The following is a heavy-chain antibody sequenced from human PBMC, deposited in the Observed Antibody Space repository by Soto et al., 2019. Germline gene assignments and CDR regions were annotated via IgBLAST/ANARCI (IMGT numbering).Heavy chain of an antibody. CDR3: AKDSRYCSGSSCYGAFDY. J-gene: IGHJ4*02. CDR1: GFTFSSYA. V-gene: IGHV3-23*01. CDR2: VIGSGGAT. D-gene: IGHD2-2*01. Sequence: EVKLLESGGGSAQPGESLRLSCVASGFTFSSYAMSWVRQAPGKGLDWVSTVIGSGGATDNADSVKGRFTVSRDNSKNTLYLQMNSLRAEDTAVYYCAKDSRYCSGSSCYGAFDYWGQGALVTVSS.